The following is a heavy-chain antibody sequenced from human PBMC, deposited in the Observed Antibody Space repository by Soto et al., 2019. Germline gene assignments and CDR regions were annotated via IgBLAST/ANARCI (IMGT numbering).Heavy chain of an antibody. J-gene: IGHJ6*02. CDR2: IIPISETT. Sequence: QVQLVQSGAEVKKPGSSVKVSCKASGGTFSSYAISWVRQAPGQGLEWMGGIIPISETTNYAQKFQGRVTITADESKSTAYMEVSSLRSEDTAVYYCARSHGSSTSLEIYYYYYYGMDVWGQGTTVTVSS. V-gene: IGHV1-69*01. D-gene: IGHD2-2*01. CDR1: GGTFSSYA. CDR3: ARSHGSSTSLEIYYYYYYGMDV.